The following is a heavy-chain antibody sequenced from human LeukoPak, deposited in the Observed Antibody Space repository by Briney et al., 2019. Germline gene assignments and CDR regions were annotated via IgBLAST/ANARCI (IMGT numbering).Heavy chain of an antibody. J-gene: IGHJ4*02. Sequence: SETLSLTCTVSGAFIRGGGVYWSWIRQPPGKGLEWIGRIYTSGSTNYNPSLKSRVTISVDTSKNQFSLKLSSVTAADTAVYYCARGRWLQLRVGYYFDYWGQGTLVTVSS. V-gene: IGHV4-61*02. CDR2: IYTSGST. D-gene: IGHD5-24*01. CDR1: GAFIRGGGVY. CDR3: ARGRWLQLRVGYYFDY.